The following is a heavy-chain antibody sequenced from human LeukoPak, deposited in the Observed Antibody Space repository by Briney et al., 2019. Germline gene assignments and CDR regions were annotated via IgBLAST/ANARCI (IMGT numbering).Heavy chain of an antibody. Sequence: SETLSLTCAVYGGSFSGYYWSWIRQPPGKGLEWIGEINHSGSTNYNPSLKSRVTISVDTSKDQFSLKLSSVTAADTAVYYCARDAMTAIAGATFDYWGQGTLVTVSS. V-gene: IGHV4-34*01. CDR3: ARDAMTAIAGATFDY. J-gene: IGHJ4*02. D-gene: IGHD5-18*01. CDR1: GGSFSGYY. CDR2: INHSGST.